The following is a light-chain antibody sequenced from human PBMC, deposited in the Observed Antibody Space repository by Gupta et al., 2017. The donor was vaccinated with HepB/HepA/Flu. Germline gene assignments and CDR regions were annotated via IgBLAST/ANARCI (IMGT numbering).Light chain of an antibody. CDR2: KIS. Sequence: DIVMTQTPLSSPVTLGQPASISCRSSQSLVHSDGNTYLSWLQQRPGQPPRLLIYKISNRFSGVRDTFSGRGAGTNLTRKISRVEDEDVGGYYCVQATQFLPITVGQGTRLEIK. CDR3: VQATQFLPIT. J-gene: IGKJ5*01. CDR1: QSLVHSDGNTY. V-gene: IGKV2-24*01.